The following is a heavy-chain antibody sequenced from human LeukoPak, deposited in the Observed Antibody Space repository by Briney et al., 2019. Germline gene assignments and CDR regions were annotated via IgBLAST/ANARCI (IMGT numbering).Heavy chain of an antibody. D-gene: IGHD2-21*01. Sequence: GGSLRLSCAASGFTFTSYSLNWVRQAPGKGLEWVSYISPTTIYYADSVRGRFTISRDDAKNSLYLQMNSLRAEDTAIYYCASDTAYSFDYWGQGTLVTVSS. V-gene: IGHV3-48*01. CDR3: ASDTAYSFDY. CDR1: GFTFTSYS. CDR2: ISPTTI. J-gene: IGHJ4*02.